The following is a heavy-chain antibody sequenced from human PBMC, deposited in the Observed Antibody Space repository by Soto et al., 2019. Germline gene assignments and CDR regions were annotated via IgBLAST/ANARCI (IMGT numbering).Heavy chain of an antibody. CDR2: IIPIFGTA. CDR3: ARIPQYCSGTSCYTGGPTYYFDY. J-gene: IGHJ4*02. Sequence: QVQLVQSGAEVKKPGSSVKVSCKASGGTFSSYAISWVRQAPGQGLEWMGGIIPIFGTANYAQKFQGRVTITADESTSTAYMELSSLRSEDTAVYYCARIPQYCSGTSCYTGGPTYYFDYWGQGTLVTVSS. CDR1: GGTFSSYA. V-gene: IGHV1-69*01. D-gene: IGHD2-2*02.